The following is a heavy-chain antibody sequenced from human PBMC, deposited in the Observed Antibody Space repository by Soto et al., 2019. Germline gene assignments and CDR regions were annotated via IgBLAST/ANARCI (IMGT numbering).Heavy chain of an antibody. CDR3: AREQGIGYCSSTIFYNDYGMDV. J-gene: IGHJ6*02. CDR2: IYHSGST. CDR1: GGSISSSNW. V-gene: IGHV4-4*02. D-gene: IGHD2-2*02. Sequence: SETLSLTCAVSGGSISSSNWWSRVRQPPGKGLEWIGEIYHSGSTNYNPSLKSRVTISVDKSKNQFSLKLSSVTAADTAVYYCAREQGIGYCSSTIFYNDYGMDVWGQGTTVTVSS.